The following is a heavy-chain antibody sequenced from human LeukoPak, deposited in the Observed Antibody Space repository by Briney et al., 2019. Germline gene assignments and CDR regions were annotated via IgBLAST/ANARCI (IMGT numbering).Heavy chain of an antibody. J-gene: IGHJ6*03. CDR3: ARAIRGYSYGYHIPAYYYMDV. Sequence: YPSETLSLTCAVYGGSFSGFYWSWIRQPPGKGLEWIGEINHSGSTNYNPSLKSRVTISVDTSKNQFSLKLSSVTAADTAVYYGARAIRGYSYGYHIPAYYYMDVWGKGTTVTVSS. CDR1: GGSFSGFY. D-gene: IGHD5-18*01. CDR2: INHSGST. V-gene: IGHV4-34*01.